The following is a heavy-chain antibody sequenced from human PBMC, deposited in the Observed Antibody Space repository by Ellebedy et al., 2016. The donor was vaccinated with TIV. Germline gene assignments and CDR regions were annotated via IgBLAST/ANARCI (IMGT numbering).Heavy chain of an antibody. CDR1: GFTFSSYW. D-gene: IGHD3-10*02. Sequence: GGFLRLSXAASGFTFSSYWMHWVRQDPGKGLVWLSRTDSDGSNTNYADSVKGRFTIARDNAKNTVYLQLNSLRAEDTAVYYCARGGNYVTVAADYWGQGTLVTVSS. CDR2: TDSDGSNT. CDR3: ARGGNYVTVAADY. V-gene: IGHV3-74*01. J-gene: IGHJ4*02.